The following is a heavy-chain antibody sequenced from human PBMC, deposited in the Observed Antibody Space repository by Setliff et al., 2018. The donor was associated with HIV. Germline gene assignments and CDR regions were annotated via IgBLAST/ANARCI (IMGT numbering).Heavy chain of an antibody. J-gene: IGHJ4*03. CDR1: GFTVSSNY. Sequence: GGSLRLSCAASGFTVSSNYMNWVRQAPGKGLEWVSIIYSGGTTYYAESVKGRFTISRDNSKNTLYLQMNSLRVEDTAVYHCARSPQGGYFDYWGQGTLVTVSS. V-gene: IGHV3-53*01. CDR3: ARSPQGGYFDY. CDR2: IYSGGTT.